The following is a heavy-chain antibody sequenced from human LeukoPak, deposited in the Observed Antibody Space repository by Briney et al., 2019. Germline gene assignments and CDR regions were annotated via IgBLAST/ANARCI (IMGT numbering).Heavy chain of an antibody. J-gene: IGHJ3*02. V-gene: IGHV3-23*01. CDR1: GFTFSSYG. CDR3: AKGEGYSYGLDAFDI. CDR2: ISGSGGST. Sequence: GGSLRLSCAASGFTFSSYGMSWVRQAPGKGLEWVSAISGSGGSTYYADSVKGRFTISRDNSKNTLYLQMNSLRAEDTAVYYCAKGEGYSYGLDAFDIWGQGTMVTVSS. D-gene: IGHD5-18*01.